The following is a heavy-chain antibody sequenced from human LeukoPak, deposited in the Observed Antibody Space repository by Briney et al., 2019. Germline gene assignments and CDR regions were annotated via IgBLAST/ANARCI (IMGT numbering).Heavy chain of an antibody. J-gene: IGHJ4*02. D-gene: IGHD4-17*01. V-gene: IGHV3-21*01. CDR1: GFNFRDYS. Sequence: GGSLRLSCVAYGFNFRDYSMNWVRQAPGKGLEWVSSISSSSSYIYYADSVKGRFTISRDNAKNSLYLQMNSLRAEDTAVYYCARDLYGDYPWDYWGQGTLVTVSS. CDR3: ARDLYGDYPWDY. CDR2: ISSSSSYI.